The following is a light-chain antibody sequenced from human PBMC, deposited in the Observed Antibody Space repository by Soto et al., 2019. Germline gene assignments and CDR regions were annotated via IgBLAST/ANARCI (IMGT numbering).Light chain of an antibody. Sequence: DIQMTQSPSSLSASVGDRVTITCRASQGIRNELGWFQQKPGKAPKRLIYVASNLQSGVPSRFSGSGSGTEFTLTISSLQPEDFATYYCLQHNSYPRTFGQGTKVEMK. CDR1: QGIRNE. V-gene: IGKV1-17*01. CDR3: LQHNSYPRT. CDR2: VAS. J-gene: IGKJ1*01.